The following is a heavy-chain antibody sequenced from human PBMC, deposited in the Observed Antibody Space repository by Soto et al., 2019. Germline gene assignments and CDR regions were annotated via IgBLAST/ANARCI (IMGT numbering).Heavy chain of an antibody. Sequence: QVQLVQSGAEVKKPGSSVKVSCKASGGTFNVYTIIWVRQAPGQGLEWMGRIIPMLAITNYAQRFQGRVTLTADTSTTTAYMELRSLPSEDTAVYYCALGSWSGETFDIWGQGTLVTVSS. V-gene: IGHV1-69*02. CDR3: ALGSWSGETFDI. CDR1: GGTFNVYT. D-gene: IGHD6-13*01. CDR2: IIPMLAIT. J-gene: IGHJ3*02.